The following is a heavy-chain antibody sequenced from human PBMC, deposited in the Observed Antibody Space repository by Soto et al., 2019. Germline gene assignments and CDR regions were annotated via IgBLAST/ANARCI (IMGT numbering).Heavy chain of an antibody. V-gene: IGHV3-48*02. CDR2: ITGGSNII. D-gene: IGHD2-21*02. CDR1: GFTFSPYS. J-gene: IGHJ4*02. Sequence: EVQLVDSGGVWVQPGGSLRLSCAASGFTFSPYSMHWVRQSPGNGLEWLSYITGGSNIIYYADSVKGRFTVSRDNAKNSLYLQMNSLRDEDTAVYYCARVMGPTLVTHYLDFWGQGTLVTVSS. CDR3: ARVMGPTLVTHYLDF.